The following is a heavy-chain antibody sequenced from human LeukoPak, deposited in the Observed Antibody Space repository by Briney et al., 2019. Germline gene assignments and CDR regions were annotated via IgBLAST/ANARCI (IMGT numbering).Heavy chain of an antibody. CDR3: ARTDYDFWSGYYPDWFDL. CDR2: IYWHDDK. Sequence: ESGPTLVKPTQTLTLTCTFSGFSLRTSGVGVGWIRQPPGKALEWLALIYWHDDKRYSPSLKSRLTITKDTSKNQVVLTMTNMDPVDTATYYCARTDYDFWSGYYPDWFDLWGQGTLVTVSS. V-gene: IGHV2-5*01. CDR1: GFSLRTSGVG. D-gene: IGHD3-3*01. J-gene: IGHJ5*02.